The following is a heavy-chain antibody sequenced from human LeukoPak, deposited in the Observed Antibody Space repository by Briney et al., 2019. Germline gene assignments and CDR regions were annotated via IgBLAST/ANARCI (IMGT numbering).Heavy chain of an antibody. CDR3: ARALGYSSSHVYGYAMDV. Sequence: GGSLRLSCVASGFTFNNYVMHWVRQAPGKGLEWVAVISYDGSIEYYADSVRGRFTISRDNPKNTLYVQMNSLRTEDTAVYYCARALGYSSSHVYGYAMDVWGQGTTVTISS. CDR1: GFTFNNYV. CDR2: ISYDGSIE. D-gene: IGHD2-2*01. J-gene: IGHJ6*02. V-gene: IGHV3-30-3*01.